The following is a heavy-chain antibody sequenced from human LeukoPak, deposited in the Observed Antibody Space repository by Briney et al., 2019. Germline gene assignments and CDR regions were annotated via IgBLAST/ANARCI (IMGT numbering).Heavy chain of an antibody. Sequence: GGSLRLSCAASGFTSSSYWMYWVRQAPGKGLVWVSRVNGDGSTTKYADSVKGRFTISKDNAKNTLYLQTNSLRTEDTAVYYCARGNYGLDYWGQGTLVTVSS. J-gene: IGHJ4*02. CDR1: GFTSSSYW. CDR2: VNGDGSTT. V-gene: IGHV3-74*03. CDR3: ARGNYGLDY. D-gene: IGHD4-17*01.